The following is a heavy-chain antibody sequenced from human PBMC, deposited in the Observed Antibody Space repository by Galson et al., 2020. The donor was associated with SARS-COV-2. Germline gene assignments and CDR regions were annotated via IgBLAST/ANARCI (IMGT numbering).Heavy chain of an antibody. V-gene: IGHV5-51*01. CDR3: MWYSRGWELRMN. Sequence: HVESLKISFKGSGYSFTSYWIGLVRQMPGKGLEWMWIIYPGYSHTKYTPSFQGQVTISADKSISTAYLQWSSVKASDTAMYYCMWYSRGWELRMNWGQGSVVTVSS. J-gene: IGHJ4*02. CDR2: IYPGYSHT. D-gene: IGHD6-19*01. CDR1: GYSFTSYW.